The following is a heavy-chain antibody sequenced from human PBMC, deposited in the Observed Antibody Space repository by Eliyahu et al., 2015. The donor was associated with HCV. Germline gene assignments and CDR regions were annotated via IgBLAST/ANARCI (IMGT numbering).Heavy chain of an antibody. CDR1: GGSFSGYY. J-gene: IGHJ3*02. CDR2: INHSGST. D-gene: IGHD3-22*01. V-gene: IGHV4-34*01. CDR3: ARYDSSGDAFDI. Sequence: QVQLQQWGAGLLKPSETLSLTCAVYGGSFSGYYWSWIRQPPGKGLEWIGEINHSGSTNYNPSLKSRVTISVDTPKNQFSLKLSSVTAADTAVYYCARYDSSGDAFDIWGQGTMVTVSS.